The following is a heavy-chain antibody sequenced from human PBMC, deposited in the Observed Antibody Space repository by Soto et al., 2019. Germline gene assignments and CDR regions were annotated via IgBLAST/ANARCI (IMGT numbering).Heavy chain of an antibody. CDR1: GYSFTSYG. J-gene: IGHJ5*01. CDR2: ISAYNGKT. D-gene: IGHD3-9*01. CDR3: ARPQNDILTVSYTNYFDS. Sequence: ASVKVSCKASGYSFTSYGITWVRQAPGQGPEWMGWISAYNGKTDYEQKFQGRVTMTADTPTSTAYMELRSLRSDDTAVYYCARPQNDILTVSYTNYFDSWGQGTLVTVSS. V-gene: IGHV1-18*01.